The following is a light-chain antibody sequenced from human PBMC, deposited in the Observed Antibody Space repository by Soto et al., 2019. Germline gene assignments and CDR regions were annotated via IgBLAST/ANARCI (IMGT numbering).Light chain of an antibody. V-gene: IGLV1-44*01. CDR2: SNN. J-gene: IGLJ1*01. CDR1: SSNIGINT. Sequence: QSVLTQPPSTSGTPGQRVTISCSGGSSNIGINTVTWYQQLPGTAPKLLIDSNNQRPSGVPDRFSGSKSGTSASLAISGLRSEDEADYYCASWDDSLTGYVFGTGTKVTVL. CDR3: ASWDDSLTGYV.